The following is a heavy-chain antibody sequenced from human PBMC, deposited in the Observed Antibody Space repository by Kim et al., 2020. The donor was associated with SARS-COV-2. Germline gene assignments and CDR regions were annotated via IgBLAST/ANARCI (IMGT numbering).Heavy chain of an antibody. CDR1: GFTFTNYG. CDR3: ARDLRSVHGSGNYGWFDP. V-gene: IGHV3-23*01. D-gene: IGHD3-10*01. CDR2: ISNNGRNT. J-gene: IGHJ5*02. Sequence: GGSLRFSCSVSGFTFTNYGMGWLRQAPGKGLEWVSSISNNGRNTYYAESVKGRFTISRDNSKDMLYLQMNSLRAEDTAVYYCARDLRSVHGSGNYGWFDPWGQGALVTVSS.